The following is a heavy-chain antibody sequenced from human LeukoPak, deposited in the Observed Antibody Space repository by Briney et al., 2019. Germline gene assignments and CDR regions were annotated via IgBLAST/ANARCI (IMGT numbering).Heavy chain of an antibody. V-gene: IGHV1-69*05. CDR2: IIPIFRTA. J-gene: IGHJ6*03. Sequence: SVKVSCKASGGTFSSYAVSWVREAPGQGLEWMGGIIPIFRTANYAQKFQGRVTISTDASMSTAYMELSSLRSEDTAVYYCARSQRQWVDDYYYDMDVWGKGTTVTVSS. CDR3: ARSQRQWVDDYYYDMDV. D-gene: IGHD6-19*01. CDR1: GGTFSSYA.